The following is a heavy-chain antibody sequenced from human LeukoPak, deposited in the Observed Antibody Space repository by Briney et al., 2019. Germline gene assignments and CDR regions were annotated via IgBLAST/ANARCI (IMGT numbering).Heavy chain of an antibody. V-gene: IGHV1-2*02. CDR3: ARCCSSTSCYSHDAFDI. CDR2: INPNSGGT. D-gene: IGHD2-2*01. J-gene: IGHJ3*02. Sequence: ASVKVSCKASGYTFTGYYMHWVRQAPGQGLEWMGWINPNSGGTNYAQKFQGRVTMTRDTSISTAYMELSRLRSDDTAVYYCARCCSSTSCYSHDAFDIWGQGTMVTVSS. CDR1: GYTFTGYY.